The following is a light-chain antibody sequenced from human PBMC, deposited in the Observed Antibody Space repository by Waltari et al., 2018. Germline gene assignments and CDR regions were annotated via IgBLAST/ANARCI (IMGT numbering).Light chain of an antibody. J-gene: IGKJ2*01. CDR3: HQYNSWPPFT. CDR2: GAS. CDR1: QNVNNN. Sequence: EVVMTPSPATLSVSPGERATLSCRASQNVNNNLAWYQQKPGQAPRLLIYGASTTATGIPARFSGSGSGTEFTLTISSLQSEDFAVYYCHQYNSWPPFTFGQGTKLEIK. V-gene: IGKV3-15*01.